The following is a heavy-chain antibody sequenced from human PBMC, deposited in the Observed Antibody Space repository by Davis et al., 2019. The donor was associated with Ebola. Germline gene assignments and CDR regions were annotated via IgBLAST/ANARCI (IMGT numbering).Heavy chain of an antibody. D-gene: IGHD4-23*01. V-gene: IGHV5-51*01. CDR2: IYPGDSDT. CDR3: ARQEGGNPNYYGMDV. J-gene: IGHJ6*02. CDR1: GYSFTRYW. Sequence: LRLSCKGSGYSFTRYWIGWVRQMPGKGLEWMGIIYPGDSDTRYSPSFQGQVTISADKSISTAYLQWSSLKASDTAMYYCARQEGGNPNYYGMDVWGQGTTVTVSS.